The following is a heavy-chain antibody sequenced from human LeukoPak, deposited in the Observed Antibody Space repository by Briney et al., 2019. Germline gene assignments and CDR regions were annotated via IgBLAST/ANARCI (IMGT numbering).Heavy chain of an antibody. CDR2: IYSGGIT. V-gene: IGHV3-53*01. J-gene: IGHJ6*03. Sequence: GGSLRLSCAPSGLTASFNYMSWVRQAPGKGLEWISVIYSGGITYYADSVKGRFTISRGDSKNTLYLQMNSLRAEDTAIYYCARAQWRTYSYYYMDVWGKGTTVTVSS. CDR3: ARAQWRTYSYYYMDV. D-gene: IGHD6-19*01. CDR1: GLTASFNY.